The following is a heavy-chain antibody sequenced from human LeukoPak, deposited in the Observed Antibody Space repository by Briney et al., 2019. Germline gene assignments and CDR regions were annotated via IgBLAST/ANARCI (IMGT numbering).Heavy chain of an antibody. V-gene: IGHV1-18*01. CDR1: GYTFTSYG. Sequence: ASVKVSCKASGYTFTSYGISWVRQAPGQGLEWMGWISAYNGNTNYAQKLQGRVTMTTDTSTSTAYMELRSLRSGDTAVYYCARQGRNYDFWSGYPDTNWFDPWGQGTLVTVSS. CDR3: ARQGRNYDFWSGYPDTNWFDP. D-gene: IGHD3-3*01. CDR2: ISAYNGNT. J-gene: IGHJ5*02.